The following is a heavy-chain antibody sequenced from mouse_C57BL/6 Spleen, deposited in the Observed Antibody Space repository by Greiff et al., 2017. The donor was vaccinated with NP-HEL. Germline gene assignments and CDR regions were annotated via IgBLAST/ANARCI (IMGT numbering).Heavy chain of an antibody. CDR2: IDPSDSET. Sequence: QVQLQQPGAELVRPGSSVKLSCKASGYTFTSYWMHWVKQRPIQGLEWIGNIDPSDSETHYNQKFKDKATLTVDKSSSTAYMQLSSLTSEDSAVYDCARGDYGSSYDYFDYWGQGTTLTVSS. CDR1: GYTFTSYW. J-gene: IGHJ2*01. D-gene: IGHD1-1*01. V-gene: IGHV1-52*01. CDR3: ARGDYGSSYDYFDY.